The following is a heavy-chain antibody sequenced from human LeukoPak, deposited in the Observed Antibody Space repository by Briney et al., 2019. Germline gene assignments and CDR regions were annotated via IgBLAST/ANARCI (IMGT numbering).Heavy chain of an antibody. D-gene: IGHD3-3*01. CDR3: ASEFLDYDFWSGRDPNYYYGMDV. V-gene: IGHV1-2*02. J-gene: IGHJ6*02. Sequence: ASVNVSCKASGYTFTGYYMHWVRQAPGQGLEWMGWINPKSGGTNYAQKFQGRVTMTRDTSIITAYMELSRLRSDDTAVYYCASEFLDYDFWSGRDPNYYYGMDVWGQGNTVTVSS. CDR1: GYTFTGYY. CDR2: INPKSGGT.